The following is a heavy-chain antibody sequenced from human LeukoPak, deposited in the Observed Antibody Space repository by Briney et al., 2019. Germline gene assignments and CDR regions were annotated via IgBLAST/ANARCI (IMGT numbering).Heavy chain of an antibody. CDR3: AREVSDYDILTGWIDY. CDR2: IYITGSI. D-gene: IGHD3-9*01. Sequence: SETLSLTCTVSGGSITSYYWSWIRQSAGKGLEWIGRIYITGSITYNPSLKSRVTMSLDTSKSQFSLKLNSVTAADTAVYYCAREVSDYDILTGWIDYWGQGALVSVSS. CDR1: GGSITSYY. V-gene: IGHV4-4*07. J-gene: IGHJ4*02.